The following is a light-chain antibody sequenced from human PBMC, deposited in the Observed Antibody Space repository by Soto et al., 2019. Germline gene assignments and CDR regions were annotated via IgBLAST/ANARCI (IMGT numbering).Light chain of an antibody. CDR3: QSYDTSLSVV. Sequence: QSVLTPPPSVSGAPGQRVTISCTGSSSNIGAGYDVHWYQQLPGTAPKLLMYANSNRPSGVPDRFSGSKSGTSASLAITGLQAEDEADYYCQSYDTSLSVVFGGGTKLTVL. V-gene: IGLV1-40*01. J-gene: IGLJ2*01. CDR2: ANS. CDR1: SSNIGAGYD.